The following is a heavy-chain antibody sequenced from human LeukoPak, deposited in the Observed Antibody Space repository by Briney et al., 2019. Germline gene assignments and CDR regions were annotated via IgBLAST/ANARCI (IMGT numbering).Heavy chain of an antibody. CDR3: ARVKARIAARPEVLLPHYYYGMDV. V-gene: IGHV4-39*07. J-gene: IGHJ6*02. D-gene: IGHD6-6*01. CDR1: GGSIRSSSYY. CDR2: IYYSGST. Sequence: PSETLSLTCSVSGGSIRSSSYYWDWIRQPPGKGPEWIGSIYYSGSTYYNPSLKSRVTISVDTSKNQFSLKLSSVTAADTAVYYCARVKARIAARPEVLLPHYYYGMDVWGQGTTVTVSS.